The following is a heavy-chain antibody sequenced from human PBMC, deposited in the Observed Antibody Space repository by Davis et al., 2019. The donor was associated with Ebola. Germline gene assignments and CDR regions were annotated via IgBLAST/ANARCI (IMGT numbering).Heavy chain of an antibody. CDR1: GFTFSGYW. D-gene: IGHD6-13*01. CDR3: ARDPGSSWYFMDV. Sequence: GESLKISCAASGFTFSGYWMTWVRQAPGKGLEWVANIKPDGSETFYVDSVKGRFTISRDNAKKSLYLQMNSLRAEDTAVYYCARDPGSSWYFMDVWGKGTTVTVSS. V-gene: IGHV3-7*03. J-gene: IGHJ6*04. CDR2: IKPDGSET.